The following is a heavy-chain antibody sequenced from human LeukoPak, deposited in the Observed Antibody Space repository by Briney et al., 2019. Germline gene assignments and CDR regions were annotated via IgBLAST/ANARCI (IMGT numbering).Heavy chain of an antibody. CDR2: ISSSGTTI. D-gene: IGHD3-22*01. CDR3: ARGKYYYDSSGYPNWSDP. V-gene: IGHV3-48*03. J-gene: IGHJ5*02. Sequence: GGSLRLSCAASGFTFSSYEMNWVRQAPGKGLEWVSYISSSGTTIYYADSVKGRFTISRDNAKNSLYLQMNSLRAEDTAVYYCARGKYYYDSSGYPNWSDPWGQGTLVTVSS. CDR1: GFTFSSYE.